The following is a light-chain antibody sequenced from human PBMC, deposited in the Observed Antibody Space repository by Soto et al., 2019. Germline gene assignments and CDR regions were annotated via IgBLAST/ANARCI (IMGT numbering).Light chain of an antibody. CDR2: EVS. CDR1: SSDIGAYNY. Sequence: QSALTQPASVSGSPGQSITISCTGTSSDIGAYNYVSWYQQHPGKAPKLMIYEVSNRPSGMSNRFSGSKSGNTASLTISGLQADDEADYYCSSYTSTSSYVFGTGTKVTVL. V-gene: IGLV2-14*01. J-gene: IGLJ1*01. CDR3: SSYTSTSSYV.